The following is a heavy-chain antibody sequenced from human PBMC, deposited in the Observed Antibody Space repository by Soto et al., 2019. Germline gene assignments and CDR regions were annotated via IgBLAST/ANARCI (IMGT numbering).Heavy chain of an antibody. V-gene: IGHV4-59*08. CDR2: IYYSGST. Sequence: QVQLQESGPGLVKPSETLSLTCTVSGGSISSYYWSWIRQPPGKGLEWIGNIYYSGSTNYNPSLKSRVTITVDTSKNQFSLKLSSVTAADTDVYYCARLYGSCFDYWGQGPLFTVSS. J-gene: IGHJ4*02. CDR1: GGSISSYY. CDR3: ARLYGSCFDY. D-gene: IGHD3-10*01.